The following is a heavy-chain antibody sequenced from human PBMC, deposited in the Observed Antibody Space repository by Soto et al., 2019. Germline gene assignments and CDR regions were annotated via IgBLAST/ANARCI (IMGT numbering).Heavy chain of an antibody. CDR2: IYHSGST. J-gene: IGHJ6*02. V-gene: IGHV4-38-2*01. Sequence: SETLSLTCAVSGYSISSGYYWGWIRQPPGKGLEWIGSIYHSGSTYYNPSLKSRVTISVDTSKNQFSLKLSSVTAADTAVYYRARCYYYDSSGYWFYYYYGMDVWGQGATVTVSS. CDR1: GYSISSGYY. D-gene: IGHD3-22*01. CDR3: ARCYYYDSSGYWFYYYYGMDV.